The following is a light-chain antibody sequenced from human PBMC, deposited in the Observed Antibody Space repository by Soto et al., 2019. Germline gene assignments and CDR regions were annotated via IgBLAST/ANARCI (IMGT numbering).Light chain of an antibody. V-gene: IGLV2-8*01. CDR1: SSDVGAYNY. CDR3: TSYAGSNDLGV. J-gene: IGLJ3*02. CDR2: EVN. Sequence: QSVLTQPPSASGSPGQSVTISFTGASSDVGAYNYVSWYQQHPGKAPKLVIYEVNKRPSGVPDRFSGSKSGTTASLIVSGLQAEDEADYYCTSYAGSNDLGVFGGGTKLTVL.